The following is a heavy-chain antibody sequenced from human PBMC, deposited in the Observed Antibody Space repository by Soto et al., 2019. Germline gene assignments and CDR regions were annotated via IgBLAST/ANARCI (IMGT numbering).Heavy chain of an antibody. J-gene: IGHJ4*02. V-gene: IGHV4-59*01. D-gene: IGHD4-17*01. CDR1: GGSISSYY. Sequence: SETLSLTCTVSGGSISSYYWSWIRQPPGKGLEWIGYIYYSGSTNYNPSLKSRVTISVDTSKNQFSLKLSSVTAADTAVYYCARIDLDYGDYDYWGQGTLVTSPQ. CDR3: ARIDLDYGDYDY. CDR2: IYYSGST.